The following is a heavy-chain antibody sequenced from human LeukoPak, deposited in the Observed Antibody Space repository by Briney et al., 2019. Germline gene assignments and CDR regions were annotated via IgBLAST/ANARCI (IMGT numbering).Heavy chain of an antibody. V-gene: IGHV1-2*06. D-gene: IGHD2-21*02. Sequence: ASVKVSCKASGYSFTGYYMHWVRQAPGQGLEWMGRINPNSGGTNYAQKFQGRVTITRDTSISTAYMELSRLRSDDTAVYYCARLAVVTDSRPFDYWGQGTLVTVSS. CDR2: INPNSGGT. CDR1: GYSFTGYY. J-gene: IGHJ4*02. CDR3: ARLAVVTDSRPFDY.